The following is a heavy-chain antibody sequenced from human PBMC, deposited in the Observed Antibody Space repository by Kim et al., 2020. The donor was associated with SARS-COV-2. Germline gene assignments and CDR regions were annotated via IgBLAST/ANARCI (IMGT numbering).Heavy chain of an antibody. CDR1: GGSFSGYY. V-gene: IGHV4-34*01. D-gene: IGHD3-10*01. CDR2: INHSGST. J-gene: IGHJ4*02. Sequence: SETLSLTCAVYGGSFSGYYWSWIRQPPGKGLEWIGEINHSGSTNYNPSLKSRXTISVDTSKNQFSLKLSSVTAXDTAXYYXAGQLLLWFGESRFDYWGQG. CDR3: AGQLLLWFGESRFDY.